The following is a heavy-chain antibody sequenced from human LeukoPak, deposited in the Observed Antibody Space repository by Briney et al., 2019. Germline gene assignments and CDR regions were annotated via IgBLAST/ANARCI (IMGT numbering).Heavy chain of an antibody. Sequence: QTGGSLRLSCAASGFTFSSYAMRWVRQAPGKGLEWVAVISYNGSNKYYADSVKGRFTISRDNSKNTLYLQMNSLRAEDTAVYYCARAGSPNWFDPWGQGTLVTVSS. CDR2: ISYNGSNK. CDR1: GFTFSSYA. V-gene: IGHV3-30-3*01. D-gene: IGHD6-13*01. CDR3: ARAGSPNWFDP. J-gene: IGHJ5*02.